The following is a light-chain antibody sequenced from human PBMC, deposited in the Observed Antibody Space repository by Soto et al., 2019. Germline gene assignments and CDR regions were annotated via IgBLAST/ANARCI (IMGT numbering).Light chain of an antibody. V-gene: IGKV4-1*01. CDR3: QQFSSPPFFP. J-gene: IGKJ2*01. CDR2: WAS. CDR1: QSVFKGSNNKDC. Sequence: DIVMTQSPDSLAVSLGERATINCKSSQSVFKGSNNKDCIAWYQQKPGQPPKLLLYWASTRESGVPDRFSGSGSGKDFTLTISSLQAEDVAIYYCQQFSSPPFFPFGQGTKVEIK.